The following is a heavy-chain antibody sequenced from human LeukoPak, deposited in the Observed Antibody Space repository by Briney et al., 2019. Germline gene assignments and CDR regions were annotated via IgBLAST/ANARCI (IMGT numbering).Heavy chain of an antibody. D-gene: IGHD3-10*01. V-gene: IGHV3-30*04. CDR2: ISYDGTKK. J-gene: IGHJ4*02. Sequence: GGSLRLSCAASGFTFSNYAIHWVRQAPGKGLEWVAVISYDGTKKYYADSVKGRFTISRDNSNNTLYPQMNSLRAEDTAVYYCARGRSRGVRFDYWGQGTQVTVSS. CDR3: ARGRSRGVRFDY. CDR1: GFTFSNYA.